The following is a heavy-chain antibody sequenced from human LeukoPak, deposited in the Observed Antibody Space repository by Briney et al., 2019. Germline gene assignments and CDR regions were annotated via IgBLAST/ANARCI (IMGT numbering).Heavy chain of an antibody. CDR2: ISGSGGST. J-gene: IGHJ4*02. Sequence: PGGSLGLSCAASGFTFSSYGMHWVRQAPGKGLEWVSAISGSGGSTYYADSVKGRFTISRDNSKNTLYLQMNSLRAEDTAVYYCAKASAMIVVVSKHFDYWGQGTLVTVSS. CDR1: GFTFSSYG. CDR3: AKASAMIVVVSKHFDY. V-gene: IGHV3-23*01. D-gene: IGHD3-22*01.